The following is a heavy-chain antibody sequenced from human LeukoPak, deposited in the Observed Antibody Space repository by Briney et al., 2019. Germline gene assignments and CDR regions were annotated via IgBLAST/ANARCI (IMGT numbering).Heavy chain of an antibody. CDR3: ARAGDCSSTSCNGWFDP. CDR1: GGSFSGYY. V-gene: IGHV4-34*01. D-gene: IGHD2-2*01. Sequence: PSETLSLTCAVYGGSFSGYYWSWIRQPPGKGLEWIGEINHSGSTNYNPSLKSRVTISVDTSKNQFSLKLSSVTAADTAVYYCARAGDCSSTSCNGWFDPWGQGTLVTVSS. J-gene: IGHJ5*02. CDR2: INHSGST.